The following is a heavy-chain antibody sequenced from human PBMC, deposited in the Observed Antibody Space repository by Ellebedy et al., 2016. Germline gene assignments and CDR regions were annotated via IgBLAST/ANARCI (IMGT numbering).Heavy chain of an antibody. CDR1: GFTFSDYY. CDR2: ISSSGSTI. CDR3: ARGGGYSYGYMYVY. J-gene: IGHJ4*02. D-gene: IGHD5-18*01. Sequence: GESLKISXAAYGFTFSDYYMSWIRQAPGKGLEWVSYISSSGSTIYYADSVKGRFTISRDNAKNSLYLQMNSLRAEDTAVYYCARGGGYSYGYMYVYWGQGTLVTVSS. V-gene: IGHV3-11*01.